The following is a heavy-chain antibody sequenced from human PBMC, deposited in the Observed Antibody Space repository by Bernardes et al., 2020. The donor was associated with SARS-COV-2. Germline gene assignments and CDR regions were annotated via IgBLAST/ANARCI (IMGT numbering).Heavy chain of an antibody. V-gene: IGHV4-39*01. CDR2: IYYNGTT. J-gene: IGHJ4*02. Sequence: SETLSLTCTVSGGSISTTAFYWDWLRQSPGKGLDWIASIYYNGTTYYNPSLRSRVTISVDTSKNQISLKLHSVTATDTAVYYCARRPSDYGAFDYWGRGTLVTVSS. CDR3: ARRPSDYGAFDY. D-gene: IGHD4-17*01. CDR1: GGSISTTAFY.